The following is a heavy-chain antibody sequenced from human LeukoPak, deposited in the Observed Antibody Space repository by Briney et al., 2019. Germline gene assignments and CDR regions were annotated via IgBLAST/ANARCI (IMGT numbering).Heavy chain of an antibody. CDR3: ATDLVLDVYYYGSGSSIRGNDY. D-gene: IGHD3-10*01. V-gene: IGHV1-24*01. J-gene: IGHJ4*02. CDR1: GYTLTELS. Sequence: ASVKVSCKVPGYTLTELSMHWVRQAPGKGLEWMGGFDPEDGETIYAQKFQGRVTMTEDTSTDTAYMELSSLRSEDTAVYYCATDLVLDVYYYGSGSSIRGNDYWGQGTLVTVSS. CDR2: FDPEDGET.